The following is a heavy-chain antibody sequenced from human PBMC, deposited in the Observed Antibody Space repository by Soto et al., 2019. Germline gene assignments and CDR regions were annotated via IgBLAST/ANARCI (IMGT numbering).Heavy chain of an antibody. CDR1: GFTFSSYA. CDR3: ARIRGATRLGAFDS. J-gene: IGHJ3*02. Sequence: GGSLRLSCAASGFTFSSYAMSWVRQAPGKGLEWVSAISGSGGSTYYADSVKGRFTISRDNSKNTLYLQMNILRAEDTAVYFCARIRGATRLGAFDSWGQWTMVTVSS. CDR2: ISGSGGST. D-gene: IGHD1-26*01. V-gene: IGHV3-23*01.